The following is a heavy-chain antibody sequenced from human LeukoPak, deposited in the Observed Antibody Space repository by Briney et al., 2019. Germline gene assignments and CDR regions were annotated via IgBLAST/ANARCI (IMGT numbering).Heavy chain of an antibody. J-gene: IGHJ6*03. V-gene: IGHV3-30-3*01. CDR2: TSQDVRNN. D-gene: IGHD3-16*01. CDR1: GFSFSAYA. CDR3: ARDKGEGIYYFYMDV. Sequence: GGSLRLSCVASGFSFSAYAMHWVRQAPGKGLDWVAITSQDVRNNFYADSVQGRFTISRDNSKNTVYLQVNRLRVEDTAVYFCARDKGEGIYYFYMDVWGKGTTVTVSS.